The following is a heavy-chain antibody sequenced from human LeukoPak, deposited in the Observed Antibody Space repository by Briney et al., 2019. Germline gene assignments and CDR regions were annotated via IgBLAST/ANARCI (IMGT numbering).Heavy chain of an antibody. V-gene: IGHV1-2*02. CDR2: INPNSGGT. CDR3: ATTQYYDFWSGYRDYYYGMDV. CDR1: GYTFTGYY. Sequence: ASVKVSCKASGYTFTGYYMHWVRQAPGQGLEWMGWINPNSGGTNYAQKFQGRVTMTRDTSISTAYMELSRLRSDDTAVYYCATTQYYDFWSGYRDYYYGMDVWGQGTTVTVSS. J-gene: IGHJ6*02. D-gene: IGHD3-3*01.